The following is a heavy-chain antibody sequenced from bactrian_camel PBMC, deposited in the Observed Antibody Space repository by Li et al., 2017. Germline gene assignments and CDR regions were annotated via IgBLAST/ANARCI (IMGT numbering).Heavy chain of an antibody. V-gene: IGHV3-2*01. CDR1: GFTFSRNS. Sequence: HVQLVESGGGLVQPGGSLRLSCAASGFTFSRNSMSWVRQAPGKGLEWVSSIYTSGTTYYADSVKGRFTISKDNAKNTLYLQMNSLKPEDTAVYYCVKPNPDARGGFDHWGQGTQVTVS. J-gene: IGHJ4*01. D-gene: IGHD1*01. CDR2: IYTSGTT. CDR3: VKPNPDARGGFDH.